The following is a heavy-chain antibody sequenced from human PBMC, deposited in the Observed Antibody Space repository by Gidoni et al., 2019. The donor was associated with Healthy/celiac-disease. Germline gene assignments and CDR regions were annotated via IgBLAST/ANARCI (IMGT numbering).Heavy chain of an antibody. CDR2: ISYDGSNK. CDR1: GSTFSSYA. D-gene: IGHD2-2*01. CDR3: ARADCSSTSCYYPFDY. J-gene: IGHJ4*02. V-gene: IGHV3-30*04. Sequence: QVQLVESGGGVVQPGRSLRLSCAAYGSTFSSYAMHWVRQAPGKGLEWVAVISYDGSNKYYADSVKGRFTISRDNSKNTLYLQMNSLRAEDTAVYYCARADCSSTSCYYPFDYWGQGTLVTVSS.